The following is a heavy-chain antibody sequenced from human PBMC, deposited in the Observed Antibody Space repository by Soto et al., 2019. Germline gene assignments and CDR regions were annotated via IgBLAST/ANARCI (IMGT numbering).Heavy chain of an antibody. J-gene: IGHJ4*02. V-gene: IGHV3-9*01. CDR1: GFTFDDYA. CDR3: AKVAADILTGYLDY. D-gene: IGHD3-9*01. Sequence: GGSLRLSCAASGFTFDDYAMHWVRQAPGKGLEWVSGISWNSGSIGYADSVKGRFTISRDNAKNSLYLQMNSLRAEDTALYYCAKVAADILTGYLDYWGQGTLVTVSS. CDR2: ISWNSGSI.